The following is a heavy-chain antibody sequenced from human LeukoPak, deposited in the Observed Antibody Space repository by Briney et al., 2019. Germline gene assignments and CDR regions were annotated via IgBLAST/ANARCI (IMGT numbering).Heavy chain of an antibody. CDR1: GGSISGSAYY. Sequence: PSETLSLTCTVSGGSISGSAYYWGWIRQPPGKGLEWIGSIYYSGTTYKNRALKSRVTISLNTSKNQFSLKLSSVTAADTAVYYCARYGRGVRYFDWLLPPFDYWGQGTLVTVSS. CDR3: ARYGRGVRYFDWLLPPFDY. CDR2: IYYSGTT. D-gene: IGHD3-9*01. V-gene: IGHV4-39*07. J-gene: IGHJ4*02.